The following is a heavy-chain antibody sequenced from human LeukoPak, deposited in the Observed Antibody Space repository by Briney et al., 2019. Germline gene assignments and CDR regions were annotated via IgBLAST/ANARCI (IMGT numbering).Heavy chain of an antibody. CDR3: ARRLVGAPYFFDY. Sequence: ASVKLSCTASGYSFTDFYIHWWRQVPGHGLEGRGWVNTKIEATHYPPKFQGRVTMTSDTSINTVYMEMSSLTSDDSGLYYCARRLVGAPYFFDYWGQGALVTVSS. J-gene: IGHJ4*02. V-gene: IGHV1-2*02. CDR2: VNTKIEAT. D-gene: IGHD1-26*01. CDR1: GYSFTDFY.